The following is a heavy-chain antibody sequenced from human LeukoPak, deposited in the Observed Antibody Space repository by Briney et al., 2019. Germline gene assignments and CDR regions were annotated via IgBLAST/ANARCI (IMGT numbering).Heavy chain of an antibody. CDR2: IYYSGST. D-gene: IGHD1-26*01. J-gene: IGHJ6*02. Sequence: SETLSLTCTVSGGSISSGGYYWSWIRQHPGKGLEWIGYIYYSGSTYYNPSLKSRVTMSVDTSKNQFSLKLSSVTAADTAVYYCARGGIVGATTGFLRTHYYYGMDVWGQGTTVTVSS. V-gene: IGHV4-31*03. CDR1: GGSISSGGYY. CDR3: ARGGIVGATTGFLRTHYYYGMDV.